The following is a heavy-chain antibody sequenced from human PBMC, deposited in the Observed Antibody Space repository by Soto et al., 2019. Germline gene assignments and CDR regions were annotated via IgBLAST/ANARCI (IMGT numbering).Heavy chain of an antibody. D-gene: IGHD5-12*01. CDR3: ARDGFGSGYNDGRAAFDI. CDR2: INHSGST. V-gene: IGHV4-34*01. Sequence: QVQLQQWGAGLLKPSETMSLTCAVYGGSFSGYYWSWIRQPPGKGLEWLGEINHSGSTNYNPSLKSRVTISVDTSKNQFSLKLSSVTAADTAVYYGARDGFGSGYNDGRAAFDIWCQGTMVTVSS. J-gene: IGHJ3*02. CDR1: GGSFSGYY.